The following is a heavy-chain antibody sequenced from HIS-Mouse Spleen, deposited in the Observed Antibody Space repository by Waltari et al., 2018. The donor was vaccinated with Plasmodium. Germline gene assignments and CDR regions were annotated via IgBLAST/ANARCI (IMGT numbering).Heavy chain of an antibody. V-gene: IGHV2-70*15. J-gene: IGHJ6*02. D-gene: IGHD6-6*01. CDR3: ARTTYSSSSAKYYYYGMDV. CDR1: GFSLSTSGMC. CDR2: IDWDDDK. Sequence: QVTLRESGPALVKPTQTLTLTCTFSGFSLSTSGMCVSWIRQPPGKALEWLARIDWDDDKYYSTYLKTRRAISKDTSKNQVVLTMTNMDPVDTATYYCARTTYSSSSAKYYYYGMDVWGQGTTVTVSS.